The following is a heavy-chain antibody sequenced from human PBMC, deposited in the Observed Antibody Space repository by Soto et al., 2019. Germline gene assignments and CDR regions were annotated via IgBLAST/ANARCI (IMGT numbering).Heavy chain of an antibody. J-gene: IGHJ6*02. CDR3: AHSGSPSHLYYYYGMDV. D-gene: IGHD3-10*01. Sequence: VSGPTLVNPTQTLTLTCTFSGFSLSTSGVGVGWIRQPPGKALEWLALIYWNDDKRYSPSLKSRLTITKDTSKNQVVLTMTNMDPVDTATYYCAHSGSPSHLYYYYGMDVWGQGTTVTVSS. CDR1: GFSLSTSGVG. V-gene: IGHV2-5*01. CDR2: IYWNDDK.